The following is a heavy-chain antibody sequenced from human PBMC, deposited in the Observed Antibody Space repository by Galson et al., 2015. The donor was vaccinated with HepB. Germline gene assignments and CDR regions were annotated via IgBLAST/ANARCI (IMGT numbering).Heavy chain of an antibody. CDR1: GFTFSSYG. CDR3: ARSIAVAGYDY. D-gene: IGHD6-19*01. CDR2: IWYDGSNK. V-gene: IGHV3-33*01. J-gene: IGHJ4*02. Sequence: RLSCAASGFTFSSYGMHWVRQAPGKGLEWVVVIWYDGSNKYYADSVKGRFTISRDNSKNTLYLQMNSLRAEDTAVYYCARSIAVAGYDYWGQGTLVTVSS.